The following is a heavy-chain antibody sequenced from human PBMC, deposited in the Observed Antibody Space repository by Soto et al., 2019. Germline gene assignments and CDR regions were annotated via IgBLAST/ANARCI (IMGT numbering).Heavy chain of an antibody. CDR3: ARYSSSWYGIDP. V-gene: IGHV3-48*01. D-gene: IGHD6-13*01. J-gene: IGHJ5*02. CDR1: GFTFSSYS. Sequence: EVQLVESGGGLVQPGGSLRLSCAASGFTFSSYSMNWVRQAPGKGLEWVSYISSSSSIIYYADSVKGRFTISRDNAKNSLYLQMNSLRAEDTAVYYCARYSSSWYGIDPWGQGTLVTVSS. CDR2: ISSSSSII.